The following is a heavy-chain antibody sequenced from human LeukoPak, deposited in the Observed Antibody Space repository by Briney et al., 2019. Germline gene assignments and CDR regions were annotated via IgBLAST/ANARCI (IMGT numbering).Heavy chain of an antibody. V-gene: IGHV3-53*01. D-gene: IGHD2-2*01. Sequence: GGSLRLSCAASGFTVSSNYMSWVRQAPEKGLEWVSVIYDGGSRYYADSVEGRFTISRDDSKNTVYLQMNSLRDEDTAVYYCARRLGYCGSTGCFANAMDIWGKGTTVTVSS. CDR2: IYDGGSR. CDR1: GFTVSSNY. J-gene: IGHJ6*04. CDR3: ARRLGYCGSTGCFANAMDI.